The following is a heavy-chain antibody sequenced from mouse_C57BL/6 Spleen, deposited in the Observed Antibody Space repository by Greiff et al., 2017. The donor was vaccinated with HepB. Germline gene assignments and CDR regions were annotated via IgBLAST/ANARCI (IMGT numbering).Heavy chain of an antibody. CDR3: ARVNYGSSPGDY. J-gene: IGHJ2*01. CDR1: GYTFTDHT. CDR2: IYPRDGST. V-gene: IGHV1-78*01. Sequence: QVQLKESDAELVKPGASVKISCKVSGYTFTDHTIHWMKQRPEQGLEWIGYIYPRDGSTKYNEKFKGKATLTADKSSSPAYMKLSSLTYEDAAVYFCARVNYGSSPGDYWGQGTTLTVSS. D-gene: IGHD1-1*01.